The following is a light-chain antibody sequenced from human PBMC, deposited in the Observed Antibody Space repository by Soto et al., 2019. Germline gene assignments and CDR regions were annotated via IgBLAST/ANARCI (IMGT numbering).Light chain of an antibody. CDR1: QRISSY. CDR2: AAS. Sequence: DIQMTQSPSSLSASLGDRVTITCRASQRISSYLNWYQQKPGKAPKILIYAASNLQSGVPSRFSGSGSGTDFTLTISSLQPEDFATYYCQQSYSAPRTFGQGTKVEIK. J-gene: IGKJ1*01. V-gene: IGKV1-39*01. CDR3: QQSYSAPRT.